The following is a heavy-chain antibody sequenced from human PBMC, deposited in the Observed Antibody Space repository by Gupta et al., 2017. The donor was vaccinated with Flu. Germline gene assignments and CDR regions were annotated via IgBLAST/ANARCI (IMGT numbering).Heavy chain of an antibody. CDR3: ARAYFDWLLGIGYFDY. Sequence: QVQLQESGPGLVKPSQTLSLTCTVSGGSISSGSYYWRWIRQPAGKGLEWIGRIYTSGSTNYNPSLKSRVTISVDTSKNQFSLKLSSVTAADTAVYYCARAYFDWLLGIGYFDYWGQGTLVTVSS. CDR1: GGSISSGSYY. J-gene: IGHJ4*02. D-gene: IGHD3-9*01. V-gene: IGHV4-61*02. CDR2: IYTSGST.